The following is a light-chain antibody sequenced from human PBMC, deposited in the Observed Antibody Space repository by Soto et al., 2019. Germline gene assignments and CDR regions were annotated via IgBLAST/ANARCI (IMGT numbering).Light chain of an antibody. J-gene: IGKJ3*01. CDR3: QQFGSSPGFT. Sequence: EIVLTQSPGTLSLSPGERATLSCRASQSINSRYLAWYQQKPGQAPRLLIYGASSRATGIPDRFSGSGSGTDFTLTISRLEPEDFPVYYCQQFGSSPGFTFGPGTIVDIK. V-gene: IGKV3-20*01. CDR2: GAS. CDR1: QSINSRY.